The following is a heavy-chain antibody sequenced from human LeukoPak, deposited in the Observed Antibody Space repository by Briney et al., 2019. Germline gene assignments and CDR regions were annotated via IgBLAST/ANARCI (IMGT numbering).Heavy chain of an antibody. CDR1: GFTVSSNY. D-gene: IGHD5-18*01. J-gene: IGHJ4*02. V-gene: IGHV3-66*02. Sequence: PVGSLRLSCAPSGFTVSSNYMSWVRQAPGKGLEGVSVIYSGGSTYYAASVKGRFTISKDNSKNTLYLQMNSLRAEDTAVYYCARDEPGSYGPFWGQGTLVTVSS. CDR2: IYSGGST. CDR3: ARDEPGSYGPF.